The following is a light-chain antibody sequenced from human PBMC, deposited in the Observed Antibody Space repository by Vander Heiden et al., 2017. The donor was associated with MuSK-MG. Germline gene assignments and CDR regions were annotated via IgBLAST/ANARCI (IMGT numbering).Light chain of an antibody. Sequence: DIHMTQSPSSLSASVGDRVTITCRASQSISSYLNWYQQKPGKAPKLLIYAASSLQSGVPSRFSGSGSGTDFTLTISSRQPEDFATYYCRQRYSTPLTFGGGTKVEIK. CDR2: AAS. V-gene: IGKV1-39*01. J-gene: IGKJ4*01. CDR1: QSISSY. CDR3: RQRYSTPLT.